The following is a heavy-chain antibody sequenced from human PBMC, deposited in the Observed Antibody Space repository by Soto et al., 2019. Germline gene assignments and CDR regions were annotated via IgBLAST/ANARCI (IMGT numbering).Heavy chain of an antibody. Sequence: GASVKVSFKASGGTFSSYAISWVRQAPGQGLEWMGGIIPIFGTANYAQKFQGRVTITADESTSTAYMELSSLRSEDTAVYYCASRIAARPLTGNWFDPWGQGTLVTVSS. CDR2: IIPIFGTA. CDR3: ASRIAARPLTGNWFDP. J-gene: IGHJ5*02. D-gene: IGHD6-6*01. CDR1: GGTFSSYA. V-gene: IGHV1-69*13.